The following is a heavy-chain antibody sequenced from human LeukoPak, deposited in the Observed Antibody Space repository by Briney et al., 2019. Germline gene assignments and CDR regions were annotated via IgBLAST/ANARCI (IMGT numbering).Heavy chain of an antibody. J-gene: IGHJ5*02. CDR3: TKAEGFFGGFYDH. D-gene: IGHD4-23*01. Sequence: PGGSLRLSCAASGFTFDDYAMHWVRHAPGKGLEWISGISWNSGSTDFADSVKGRFTISRDNAKNSLYLQMNSLRPEDTALYCCTKAEGFFGGFYDHWGQGTLVTVSS. CDR1: GFTFDDYA. CDR2: ISWNSGST. V-gene: IGHV3-9*01.